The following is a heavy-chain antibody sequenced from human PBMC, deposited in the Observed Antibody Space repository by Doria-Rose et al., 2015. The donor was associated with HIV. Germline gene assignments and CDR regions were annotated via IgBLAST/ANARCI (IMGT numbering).Heavy chain of an antibody. CDR3: ARIKSGRWYHKYYFDF. J-gene: IGHJ4*02. CDR2: IFSDDER. D-gene: IGHD6-13*01. V-gene: IGHV2-26*01. Sequence: QVTLKEPGPVLVKPTETLTLTCTVSGVSLSSPGMGVSWIRQPPGKALEWLAHIFSDDERFYKTSLKSRLTISRGTSKSQVVLTMTDMDPVDTATYYCARIKSGRWYHKYYFDFWGQGTLVIVSA. CDR1: GVSLSSPGMG.